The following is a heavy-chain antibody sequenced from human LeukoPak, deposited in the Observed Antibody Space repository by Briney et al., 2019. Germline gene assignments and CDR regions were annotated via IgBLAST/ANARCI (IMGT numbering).Heavy chain of an antibody. CDR3: ATLVPAMSWFDP. CDR1: GFTFSSYG. V-gene: IGHV3-33*01. D-gene: IGHD2-2*01. J-gene: IGHJ5*02. CDR2: IWYDGSNK. Sequence: GGSLRLSCAASGFTFSSYGMHWVRQAPGKGLEWVAIIWYDGSNKYFADSVKGRFTISRDNSKNTLYLQMNSLRAEDTAVYYCATLVPAMSWFDPWGQGTLVTVSS.